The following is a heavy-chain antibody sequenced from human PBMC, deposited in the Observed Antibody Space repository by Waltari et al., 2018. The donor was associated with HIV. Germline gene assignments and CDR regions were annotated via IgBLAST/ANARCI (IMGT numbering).Heavy chain of an antibody. Sequence: EVQLVESGGGLVKPGGSLTLSCATSGFSFSNAWMRWVRHGPGIGLEGFGRIKCKTDGGTTDYTAPVKDRFTISRDDSKNMLYLQMNSLKIEDTAMYYCTTDLDWGQGTLVTVSS. J-gene: IGHJ4*02. CDR3: TTDLD. CDR2: IKCKTDGGTT. CDR1: GFSFSNAW. V-gene: IGHV3-15*01.